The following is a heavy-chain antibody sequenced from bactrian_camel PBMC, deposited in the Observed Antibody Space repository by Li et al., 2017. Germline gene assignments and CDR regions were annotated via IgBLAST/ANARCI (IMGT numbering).Heavy chain of an antibody. J-gene: IGHJ6*01. V-gene: IGHV3S25*01. D-gene: IGHD7*01. CDR1: GFTFRVRW. CDR2: IGSGGDTR. CDR3: ATWWSVGF. Sequence: QLVESGGGLVQPGGSLRLSCVASGFTFRVRWMNWVCQAPGKGLEWVSTIGSGGDTRYYADSVKGRFAISRDNAKNTLYLQMNSLKTEDTAVYYCATWWSVGFWGQGTQVTVS.